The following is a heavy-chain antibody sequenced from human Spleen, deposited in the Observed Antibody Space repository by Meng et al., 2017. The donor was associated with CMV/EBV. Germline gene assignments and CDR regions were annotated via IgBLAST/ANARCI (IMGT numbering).Heavy chain of an antibody. J-gene: IGHJ4*02. Sequence: TSGYTLISYSMNWVRQDPGKGLEWVSSISSSSSYIYYADSVKGRFTISRDNAKNSLYLQMNSLRAEDTAVYYCARQRKGVREAPNYWGQGTLVTVSS. CDR2: ISSSSSYI. V-gene: IGHV3-21*01. CDR3: ARQRKGVREAPNY. CDR1: GYTLISYS. D-gene: IGHD3-10*01.